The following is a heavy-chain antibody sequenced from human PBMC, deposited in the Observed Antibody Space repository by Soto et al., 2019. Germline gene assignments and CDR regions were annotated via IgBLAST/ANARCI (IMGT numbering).Heavy chain of an antibody. CDR3: AGSTALDF. CDR1: GFTFSNYT. J-gene: IGHJ4*02. D-gene: IGHD1-1*01. CDR2: ISYDGSIK. Sequence: QVQLVESGGGVVQPGRSLRLSCAASGFTFSNYTMHWVRQAPGKGLEWVAVISYDGSIKYYADSVRGRFTVSRDNSKNTLYLQMNSLRGEDTAVYSCAGSTALDFWGQGTLVTVSS. V-gene: IGHV3-30-3*01.